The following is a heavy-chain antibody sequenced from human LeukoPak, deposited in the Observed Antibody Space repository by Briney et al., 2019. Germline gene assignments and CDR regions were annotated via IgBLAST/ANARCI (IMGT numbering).Heavy chain of an antibody. V-gene: IGHV3-49*04. D-gene: IGHD6-19*01. CDR2: IRSKAYGGTT. CDR3: TREVGSGWLHGGYFDY. Sequence: GGSLRLSCTASGFTFGDYAMSWVRQAPGKGLEWVGFIRSKAYGGTTEYAASVKGRFTISRDDSKSIAYLQMNSLKTEDTAVYYCTREVGSGWLHGGYFDYWGQGTLVTVSS. CDR1: GFTFGDYA. J-gene: IGHJ4*02.